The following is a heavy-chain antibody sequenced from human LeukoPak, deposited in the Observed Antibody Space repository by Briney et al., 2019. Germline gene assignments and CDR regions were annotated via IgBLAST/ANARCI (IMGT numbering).Heavy chain of an antibody. J-gene: IGHJ4*02. CDR3: ARDGSGSYSYYFDY. D-gene: IGHD1-26*01. CDR2: IYYSGST. V-gene: IGHV4-59*01. Sequence: SETLSLTCTVSGGSISSYYWSWIRQPPGKELEWIGYIYYSGSTNYNPSLKSRVTISVDTSKNQFSLKLSSVTAADTAVYYCARDGSGSYSYYFDYWGQGTLVTVSS. CDR1: GGSISSYY.